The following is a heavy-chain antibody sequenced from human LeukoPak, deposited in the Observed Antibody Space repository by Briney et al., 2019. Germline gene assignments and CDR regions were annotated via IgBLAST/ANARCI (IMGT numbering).Heavy chain of an antibody. CDR3: ATFNRGGDSSRGHY. CDR1: GFTFSSYS. J-gene: IGHJ4*02. D-gene: IGHD6-13*01. CDR2: ISGSGGST. Sequence: GGSLRLSCAASGFTFSSYSMNWVRQAPGKGLEWVSAISGSGGSTYYADSVKGRFTISRDNSKNTLYLQMNSLRAEDTAVYYCATFNRGGDSSRGHYWGQGTLVTVSS. V-gene: IGHV3-23*01.